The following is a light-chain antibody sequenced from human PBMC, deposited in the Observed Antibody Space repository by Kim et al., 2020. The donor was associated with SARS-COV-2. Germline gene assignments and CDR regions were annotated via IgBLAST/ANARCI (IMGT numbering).Light chain of an antibody. V-gene: IGLV2-14*03. J-gene: IGLJ1*01. CDR2: DVY. Sequence: GQSFSISCTGTSADIGYYDFVSWYQQHPDKAPTLIIYDVYNRPSAVSSRFSASKSGNTASLTISGLQAEDEAYYYCNSYRSDNTRVFGTGTKVTVL. CDR1: SADIGYYDF. CDR3: NSYRSDNTRV.